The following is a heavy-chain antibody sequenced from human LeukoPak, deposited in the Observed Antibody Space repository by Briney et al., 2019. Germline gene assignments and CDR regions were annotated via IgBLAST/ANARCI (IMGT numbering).Heavy chain of an antibody. CDR3: ARDKNPTVFDY. CDR1: GYSFTDYC. Sequence: ASVKVSCKASGYSFTDYCLHWVRQAPGQGLEWMGWMKPESGKTGTAQRFQGRVTLTRDTSTSTAYMEVTRLTSDDTAIYYCARDKNPTVFDYWGQGTLVTVSS. J-gene: IGHJ4*01. CDR2: MKPESGKT. V-gene: IGHV1-2*02.